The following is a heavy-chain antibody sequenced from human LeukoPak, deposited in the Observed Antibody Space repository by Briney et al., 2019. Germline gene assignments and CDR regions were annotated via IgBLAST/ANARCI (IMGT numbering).Heavy chain of an antibody. Sequence: GGSLRLSCAASGFTFSNYAVSWVRQAPGKGLEWVSDTSGSGGFTYYADSVKGRFTISRDNSKNTLYLQMNSLRAEDTAVYYCAKYFRATANDYFDYWGQGTLVTVSS. D-gene: IGHD1-26*01. CDR1: GFTFSNYA. CDR3: AKYFRATANDYFDY. V-gene: IGHV3-23*01. J-gene: IGHJ4*02. CDR2: TSGSGGFT.